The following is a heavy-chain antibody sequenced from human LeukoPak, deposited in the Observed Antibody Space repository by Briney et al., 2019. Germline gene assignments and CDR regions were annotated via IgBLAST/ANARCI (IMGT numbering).Heavy chain of an antibody. CDR3: ARLSEAAADAFDI. J-gene: IGHJ3*02. CDR2: IYYSGST. D-gene: IGHD6-13*01. CDR1: GGSISSSSYY. V-gene: IGHV4-39*07. Sequence: SETLSLTCTVSGGSISSSSYYWGWIRQPPGKGLEWIGSIYYSGSTYYNPSLKSRVTISVDTSKSQFSLKLSSVSAADTAVYYCARLSEAAADAFDIWGQGTMVTVSS.